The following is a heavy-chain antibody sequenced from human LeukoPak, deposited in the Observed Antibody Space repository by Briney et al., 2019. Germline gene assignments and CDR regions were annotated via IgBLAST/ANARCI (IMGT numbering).Heavy chain of an antibody. CDR1: GGSFSGYY. Sequence: PSETLSLTCAVYGGSFSGYYWSWIRQPPGKGLEWIGEINHSGSTNYNPSLKSRVTISVDTSKNQFSLKLSSVTAADTAVYYCARSRDWVTFFDYWGQGTLVTVSS. J-gene: IGHJ4*02. V-gene: IGHV4-34*01. D-gene: IGHD3/OR15-3a*01. CDR2: INHSGST. CDR3: ARSRDWVTFFDY.